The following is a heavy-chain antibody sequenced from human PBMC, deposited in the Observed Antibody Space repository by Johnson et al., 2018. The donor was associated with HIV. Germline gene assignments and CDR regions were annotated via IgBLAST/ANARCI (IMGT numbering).Heavy chain of an antibody. CDR3: AREYEAFDI. J-gene: IGHJ3*02. CDR1: GFTVGSNY. Sequence: MQLVESGGGLVQPGGSLRLSCAASGFTVGSNYMNWVRQAPGKGLEWVANIKQDGSEKYYVDSVKGRFTISRDNAKNSLYLQMNSLRAEDTAVYYCAREYEAFDIWGQGTMVTVSS. V-gene: IGHV3-7*01. CDR2: IKQDGSEK.